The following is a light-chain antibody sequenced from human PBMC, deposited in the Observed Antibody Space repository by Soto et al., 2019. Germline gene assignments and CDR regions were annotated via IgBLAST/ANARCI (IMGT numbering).Light chain of an antibody. CDR1: QSISSW. Sequence: DMQMTQSPSTLSAAGGDIFTITCRASQSISSWLAWYQQKPGKAPKLLIYKASTLKSGVPSRLRGSGYGTEFTITISSMQNDDFETYYCQHDNSYSEAFGHGTKVDIK. CDR3: QHDNSYSEA. V-gene: IGKV1-5*03. CDR2: KAS. J-gene: IGKJ1*01.